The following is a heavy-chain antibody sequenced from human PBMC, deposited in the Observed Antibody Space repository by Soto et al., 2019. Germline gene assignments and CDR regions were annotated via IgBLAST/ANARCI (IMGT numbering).Heavy chain of an antibody. J-gene: IGHJ4*02. V-gene: IGHV4-61*01. D-gene: IGHD3-3*01. CDR3: AAGRRSRFLEWSAVDY. CDR1: GDSVSRGRYY. Sequence: SETLSLTGTVFGDSVSRGRYYWCWIRRPPGTGLGWVGQINYSGSTNYNPSLKGPATISLDTSKNQFSLKLSSVTAADTAVYYCAAGRRSRFLEWSAVDYWGQGTLVTVSS. CDR2: INYSGST.